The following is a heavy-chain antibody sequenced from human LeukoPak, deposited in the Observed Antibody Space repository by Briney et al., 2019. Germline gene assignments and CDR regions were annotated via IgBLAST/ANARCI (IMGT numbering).Heavy chain of an antibody. V-gene: IGHV4-39*01. CDR2: IYYSGST. CDR3: ARMVYETIGWFDP. D-gene: IGHD2-8*01. Sequence: PSETLSLTCTVSGGSISSSTYYWGWIRQPPGKGLEWIGSIYYSGSTYYNRSLKSRVTISVDTSKNQFSLKLSSVTAADTAVYYCARMVYETIGWFDPWGQGTLVTVSS. CDR1: GGSISSSTYY. J-gene: IGHJ5*02.